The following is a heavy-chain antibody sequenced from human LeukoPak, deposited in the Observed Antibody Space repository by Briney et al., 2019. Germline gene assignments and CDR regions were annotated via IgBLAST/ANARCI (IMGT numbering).Heavy chain of an antibody. D-gene: IGHD3-10*01. Sequence: PGGSLRLSCAASGFTFDDYAMHWVRQAPGKGLEWVSGISWNSGSIGYADSVKGRFTISRDNAKNSLYLQMNSLRAEDTALYYYAKGGYYYGSGSYPDYWGQGTLVTVSS. CDR1: GFTFDDYA. CDR2: ISWNSGSI. V-gene: IGHV3-9*01. J-gene: IGHJ4*02. CDR3: AKGGYYYGSGSYPDY.